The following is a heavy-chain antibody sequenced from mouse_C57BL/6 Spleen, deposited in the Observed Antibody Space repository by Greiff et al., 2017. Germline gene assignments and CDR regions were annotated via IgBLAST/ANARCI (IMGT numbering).Heavy chain of an antibody. CDR3: ARYGSNYFYAMAY. D-gene: IGHD1-1*01. J-gene: IGHJ4*01. CDR1: GYTFTSYW. Sequence: VQLQQPGTELVKPGASVKLSCKASGYTFTSYWMHWVKQRPGQGLEWIGNINPSNGGTNYNEKFKSKATLTVDKSSSTAYMQLSSLTSEDSAVYYCARYGSNYFYAMAYWGQRTSVTVSS. V-gene: IGHV1-53*01. CDR2: INPSNGGT.